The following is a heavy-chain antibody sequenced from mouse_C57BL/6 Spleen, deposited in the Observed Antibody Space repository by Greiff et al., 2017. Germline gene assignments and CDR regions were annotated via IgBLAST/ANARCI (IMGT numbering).Heavy chain of an antibody. CDR2: INPNNGGT. V-gene: IGHV1-26*01. CDR1: GYTFTDYY. J-gene: IGHJ2*01. D-gene: IGHD4-1*01. CDR3: ARSETGSFDY. Sequence: VQLQQSGPELVKPGASVKISCKASGYTFTDYYMNWVKQSHGQSLEWIGDINPNNGGTNYNQKFKGKATLTVDKSSSTAYMELRSLTSEDSAVYYCARSETGSFDYWGQGTTLTVSS.